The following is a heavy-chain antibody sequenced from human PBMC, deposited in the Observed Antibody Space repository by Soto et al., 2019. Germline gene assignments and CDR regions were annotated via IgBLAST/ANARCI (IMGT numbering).Heavy chain of an antibody. D-gene: IGHD3-3*01. CDR3: ARVSITIFGVVIYWFDP. V-gene: IGHV1-8*01. CDR1: GYTFTSYD. Sequence: ASVKVSCKASGYTFTSYDINWVRQATGQGLEWMGWMNPNSGNTGYAQKFQGRVTMTRNTSISTAYMELSSLRSEDTAVYYCARVSITIFGVVIYWFDPWGQGTLVTVSS. J-gene: IGHJ5*02. CDR2: MNPNSGNT.